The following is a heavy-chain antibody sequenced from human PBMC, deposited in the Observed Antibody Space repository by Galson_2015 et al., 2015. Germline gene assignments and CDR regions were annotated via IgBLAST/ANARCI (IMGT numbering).Heavy chain of an antibody. D-gene: IGHD2-8*02. CDR1: GFTFSNSA. CDR3: AAELYSSGCCKFDV. CDR2: TVIGSDDI. J-gene: IGHJ5*02. V-gene: IGHV1-58*01. Sequence: SVKVSCKASGFTFSNSAVHWVRQARGERLEWLGWTVIGSDDIKYAQKVQGRLTITKDMSTSTVYMELSSLRSEDTAVYFCAAELYSSGCCKFDVWGQGALVTVSS.